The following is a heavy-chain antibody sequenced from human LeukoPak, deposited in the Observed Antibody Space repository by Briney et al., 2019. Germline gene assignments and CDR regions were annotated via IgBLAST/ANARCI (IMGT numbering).Heavy chain of an antibody. V-gene: IGHV4-59*08. CDR2: IYYSGST. CDR1: GGSISSYY. J-gene: IGHJ4*02. D-gene: IGHD2-15*01. Sequence: PSETLSLTCTVSGGSISSYYWSWIRQPPGKGLEWIGYIYYSGSTNYNPSLKSRVTISVDTSKNQFSLKLSSVTAADTAVYYCASLPYCSGGSCSDYWGQGTLVTVSS. CDR3: ASLPYCSGGSCSDY.